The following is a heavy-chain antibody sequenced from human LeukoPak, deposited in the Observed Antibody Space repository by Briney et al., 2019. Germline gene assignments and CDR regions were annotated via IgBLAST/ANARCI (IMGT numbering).Heavy chain of an antibody. CDR2: ISYDGSNK. V-gene: IGHV3-30-3*01. Sequence: PGRSLRLSCAASGFTFSSYAMHWVRQAPGKGLEWVAVISYDGSNKYYADSVEGRFTISRDNSKNTLYLQMNSLRAEDTAVYYCAREGASGYLDYWGQGTLVTVSS. J-gene: IGHJ4*02. CDR1: GFTFSSYA. CDR3: AREGASGYLDY. D-gene: IGHD3-22*01.